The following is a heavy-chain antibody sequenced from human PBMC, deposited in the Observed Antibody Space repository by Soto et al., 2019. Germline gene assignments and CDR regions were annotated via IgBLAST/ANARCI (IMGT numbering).Heavy chain of an antibody. Sequence: QAQLVESGGGVGQPGRSLRLSCAASGFTFNIYALHWVRQAPGKGLEWVAVISFDGTKKYYSDSVKGRFTISRDNLKNTLYLQMNNLRVEDAALYFCAREDDYGYRYINYGLHVWGQGTTVTVSS. V-gene: IGHV3-30-3*01. CDR1: GFTFNIYA. J-gene: IGHJ6*02. CDR2: ISFDGTKK. D-gene: IGHD4-17*01. CDR3: AREDDYGYRYINYGLHV.